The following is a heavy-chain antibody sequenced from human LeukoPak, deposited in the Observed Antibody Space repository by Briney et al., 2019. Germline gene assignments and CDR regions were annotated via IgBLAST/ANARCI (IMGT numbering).Heavy chain of an antibody. CDR3: AKDLKAVPWYYDFWSGPSPFDY. CDR2: ISGSGGST. V-gene: IGHV3-23*01. Sequence: GGSLRLSCAASGFTFSSYAMSWVRQAPGRGLEWVSAISGSGGSTYYADSVKGRFTISRDNSKNTLYLQMNSLRAEDTAVYYCAKDLKAVPWYYDFWSGPSPFDYWGQGTLVTVSS. CDR1: GFTFSSYA. J-gene: IGHJ4*02. D-gene: IGHD3-3*01.